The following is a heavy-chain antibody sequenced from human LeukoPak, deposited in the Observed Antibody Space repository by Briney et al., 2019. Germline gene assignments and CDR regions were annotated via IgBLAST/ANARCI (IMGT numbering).Heavy chain of an antibody. CDR1: GYSFTSYW. CDR2: IFPGDSDT. CDR3: ARQYYYDSSGYQSFDY. D-gene: IGHD3-22*01. J-gene: IGHJ4*02. V-gene: IGHV5-51*01. Sequence: GESLKISCKGSGYSFTSYWIGWVRQMPGKGPEWMGIIFPGDSDTRYSPSCQGQVTISADQSISTAYPQWSRLKASDTGMYYCARQYYYDSSGYQSFDYWGQGTLVTVSS.